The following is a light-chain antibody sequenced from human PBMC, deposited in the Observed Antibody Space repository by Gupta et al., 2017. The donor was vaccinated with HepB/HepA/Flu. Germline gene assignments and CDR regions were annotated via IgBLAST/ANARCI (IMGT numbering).Light chain of an antibody. CDR2: EVS. V-gene: IGLV2-14*01. Sequence: HSALTQPASVSGFPGQSITISCTGTSSDFGDFNHVSWYQQHPGKAPKLLISEVSNRPSRISNRFFGSKSGKTASLTISGLQTEDEADYYCSSFTYTTTLVVFGGGTKVTVL. CDR1: SSDFGDFNH. CDR3: SSFTYTTTLVV. J-gene: IGLJ2*01.